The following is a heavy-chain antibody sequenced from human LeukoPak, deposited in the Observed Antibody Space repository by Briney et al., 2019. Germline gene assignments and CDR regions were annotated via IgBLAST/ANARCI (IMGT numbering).Heavy chain of an antibody. Sequence: SVKVSCKASGGTFSSYAISWVRQAPGQGLEWMGGIIPIFGTANYAQKFQGRVTITADESTSTAYMELRSLRSDDTAVYYCARVDSSGWSNFDYWGQGTLVTVSS. V-gene: IGHV1-69*13. D-gene: IGHD6-19*01. CDR3: ARVDSSGWSNFDY. CDR1: GGTFSSYA. CDR2: IIPIFGTA. J-gene: IGHJ4*02.